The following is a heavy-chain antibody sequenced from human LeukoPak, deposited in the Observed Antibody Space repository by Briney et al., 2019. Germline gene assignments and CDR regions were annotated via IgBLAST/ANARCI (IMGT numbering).Heavy chain of an antibody. V-gene: IGHV4-59*01. CDR2: IYYSGST. D-gene: IGHD4-23*01. CDR3: ARGDGGGNPDFDY. Sequence: PSETLSLTCTVSGGSISNYYWSWIRQPPGKGLEWIGYIYYSGSTNYNPSLKSRVTISVDTSKNQFSLKLSSVAAADTAVYYCARGDGGGNPDFDYWGQGTLVTVSS. J-gene: IGHJ4*02. CDR1: GGSISNYY.